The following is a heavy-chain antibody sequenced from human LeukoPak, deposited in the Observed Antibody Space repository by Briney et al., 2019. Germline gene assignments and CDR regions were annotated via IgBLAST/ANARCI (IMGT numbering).Heavy chain of an antibody. V-gene: IGHV3-33*01. Sequence: PGGSLRLSCAASGFIFSSYGMHWVRQAPGKGLEWVATIWYDGTHKYYADSVKGRFTISRDNSKNTLYLQMNSLRSEDTAVYYCAREPGGYDYFDYWGQGTLLTVSS. J-gene: IGHJ4*02. CDR3: AREPGGYDYFDY. D-gene: IGHD5-12*01. CDR1: GFIFSSYG. CDR2: IWYDGTHK.